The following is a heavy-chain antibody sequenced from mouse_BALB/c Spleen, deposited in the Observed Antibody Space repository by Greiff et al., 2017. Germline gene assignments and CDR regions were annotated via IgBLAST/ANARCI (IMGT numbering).Heavy chain of an antibody. CDR1: GYSFTGYF. Sequence: VQLKQSGPELVKPGASVKISCKASGYSFTGYFMNWVMQSHGKSLEWIGRINPYNGDTFYNQKFKGKATLTVDKSSSTAHMELRSLASEDSAVYYCARNDYDGFAYWGQGTLVTVSA. V-gene: IGHV1-20*02. CDR3: ARNDYDGFAY. D-gene: IGHD2-4*01. J-gene: IGHJ3*01. CDR2: INPYNGDT.